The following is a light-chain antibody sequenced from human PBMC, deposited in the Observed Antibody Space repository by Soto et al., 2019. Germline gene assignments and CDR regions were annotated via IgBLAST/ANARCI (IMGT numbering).Light chain of an antibody. Sequence: QSVLTQSSSASASLGSSVKLTCPLTSGHSSYIIAWHQQQPGKAPRYLMNLEGSGNYNKGSGVPDRFSGSSSGADRYLTISNLQFEDEADYYCETWDSNTRVFGGGTKLTVL. CDR1: SGHSSYI. J-gene: IGLJ3*02. V-gene: IGLV4-60*02. CDR2: LEGSGNY. CDR3: ETWDSNTRV.